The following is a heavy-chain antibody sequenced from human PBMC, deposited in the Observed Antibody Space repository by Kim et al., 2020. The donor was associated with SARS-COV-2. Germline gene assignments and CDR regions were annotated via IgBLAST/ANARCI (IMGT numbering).Heavy chain of an antibody. CDR3: ARGLRAPPEY. Sequence: GGSLRLSCAASGFTFSIYWMDWYRQAPGKGLEWVANIQEDGSEKNYVDSVKGRFTISRDNARNSLYLQMNSLRVEDTAVYYCARGLRAPPEYWGQGTLVTVSS. V-gene: IGHV3-7*03. D-gene: IGHD2-21*02. J-gene: IGHJ4*02. CDR2: IQEDGSEK. CDR1: GFTFSIYW.